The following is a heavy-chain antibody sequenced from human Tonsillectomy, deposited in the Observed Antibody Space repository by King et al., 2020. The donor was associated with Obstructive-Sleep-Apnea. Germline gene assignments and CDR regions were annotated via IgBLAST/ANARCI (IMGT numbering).Heavy chain of an antibody. D-gene: IGHD6-13*01. J-gene: IGHJ4*02. CDR3: ARLAAAADTDS. Sequence: VQLQESGLGLVKPSETLSLTCTVSGGSINGFYWSWIRHPPGKGLEWIGVIYDTGKTNYNPSLKSRVTISIDTSRNQFSLKLISVTAADTAVYYCARLAAAADTDSWGQGTLVTVSS. CDR2: IYDTGKT. CDR1: GGSINGFY. V-gene: IGHV4-59*01.